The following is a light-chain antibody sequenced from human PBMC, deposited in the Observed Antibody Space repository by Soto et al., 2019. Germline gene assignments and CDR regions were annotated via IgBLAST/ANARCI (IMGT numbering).Light chain of an antibody. CDR3: QQYNNWPRT. J-gene: IGKJ1*01. CDR2: KAS. V-gene: IGKV1-5*03. Sequence: DIQMTQSPSTLSASVGDRVTITCRASQSISSWLAWYQQKPGTAPKLLIYKASTLESGVPSRFSGIRSGTEFTLSVSSLQPDDFATYYCQQYNNWPRTFGQGTKV. CDR1: QSISSW.